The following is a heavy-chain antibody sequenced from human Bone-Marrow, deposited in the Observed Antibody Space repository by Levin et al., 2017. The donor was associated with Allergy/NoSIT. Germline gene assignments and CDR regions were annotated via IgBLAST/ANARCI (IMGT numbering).Heavy chain of an antibody. V-gene: IGHV3-11*01. D-gene: IGHD1-26*01. J-gene: IGHJ4*02. CDR3: ARAVWDRGTSGIFDY. Sequence: TGGSLRLSCAASGFNFSDNYMSWIRQAPGKGLEWISYISGSGTTIYYADSVKGRFTISRDNAKNSLHLQMKSLRAADTAVYYCARAVWDRGTSGIFDYWGQGTLVTVSS. CDR2: ISGSGTTI. CDR1: GFNFSDNY.